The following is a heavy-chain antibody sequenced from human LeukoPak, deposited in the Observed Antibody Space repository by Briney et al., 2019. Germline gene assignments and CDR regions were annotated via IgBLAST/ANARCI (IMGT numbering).Heavy chain of an antibody. J-gene: IGHJ2*01. CDR1: GFTFSNAW. Sequence: GGSLRLSCAASGFTFSNAWMSWVRQAPGKGREGVGRIKSKTDGGTTDYAAPVKGRFTTSRDDSKNTLYLQMNSLKTEDTAVYYCTTDLELLWFGELYDLWGRGTLVTVSS. CDR3: TTDLELLWFGELYDL. D-gene: IGHD3-10*01. CDR2: IKSKTDGGTT. V-gene: IGHV3-15*01.